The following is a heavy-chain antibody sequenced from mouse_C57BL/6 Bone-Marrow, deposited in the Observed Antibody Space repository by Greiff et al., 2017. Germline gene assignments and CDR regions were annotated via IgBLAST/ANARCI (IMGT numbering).Heavy chain of an antibody. J-gene: IGHJ2*01. CDR1: GFTFSSYA. CDR2: ISSGGDYI. Sequence: EVKLVESGEGLVKPGGSLKLSCAASGFTFSSYAMSWVRQTPEKRLEWVAYISSGGDYIYYADTVKGRFSISRDNARNTLYLQMRILKSEVTAMYSCTCEHDGYYPLGYWGQGTTLTVSS. V-gene: IGHV5-9-1*02. D-gene: IGHD2-3*01. CDR3: TCEHDGYYPLGY.